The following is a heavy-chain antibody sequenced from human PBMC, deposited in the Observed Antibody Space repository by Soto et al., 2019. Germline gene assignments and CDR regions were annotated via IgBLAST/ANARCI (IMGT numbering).Heavy chain of an antibody. CDR1: GGSISSGGYY. D-gene: IGHD3-3*01. J-gene: IGHJ4*02. Sequence: TVSGGSISSGGYYWSWIRQHPGKGLEWIGYIYYSGSTYYNPSLKSRVTISVDTSKNQFSLKLSSVTAADTAVYYCARSTTIFGVVIPPFDYWGQGTLVTVSS. V-gene: IGHV4-31*03. CDR2: IYYSGST. CDR3: ARSTTIFGVVIPPFDY.